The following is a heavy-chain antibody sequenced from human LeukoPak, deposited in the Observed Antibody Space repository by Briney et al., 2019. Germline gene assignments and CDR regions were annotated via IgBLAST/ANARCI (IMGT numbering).Heavy chain of an antibody. V-gene: IGHV1-2*02. D-gene: IGHD6-13*01. CDR1: GYIFTGYY. CDR3: ARVSSSGSSWFD. CDR2: INPNSGGT. Sequence: ASVKVSCKASGYIFTGYYMHWVRQAPGQGLEWMGWINPNSGGTNYAQKFQGRVTMTRDTSISTAYMELSRLRSDDTAVYYCARVSSSGSSWFDWGQGTLVTVSS. J-gene: IGHJ4*02.